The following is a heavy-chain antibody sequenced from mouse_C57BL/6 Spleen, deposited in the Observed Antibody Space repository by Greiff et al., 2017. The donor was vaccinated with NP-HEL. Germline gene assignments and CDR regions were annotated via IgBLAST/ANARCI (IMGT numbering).Heavy chain of an antibody. Sequence: QVHVKQSGAELVKPGASVKISCKASGYAFSSYWMNWVKQRPGKGLEWIGQIYPGDGDTNYNGKFKGKATLTADKSSSTAYMQLSSLTSEDSAVYFCARRDYYGYDGGDYWGQGTTLTVSS. CDR2: IYPGDGDT. D-gene: IGHD2-2*01. J-gene: IGHJ2*01. V-gene: IGHV1-80*01. CDR3: ARRDYYGYDGGDY. CDR1: GYAFSSYW.